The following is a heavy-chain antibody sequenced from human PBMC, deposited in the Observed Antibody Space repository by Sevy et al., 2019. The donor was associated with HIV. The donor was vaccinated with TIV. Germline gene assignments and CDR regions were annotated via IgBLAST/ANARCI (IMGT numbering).Heavy chain of an antibody. J-gene: IGHJ3*02. CDR2: ISSSSNYI. D-gene: IGHD3-22*01. V-gene: IGHV3-21*01. Sequence: GGSLRLSCRVSGFSFQYSMNWVRQAPGKGLEWVSSISSSSNYIYYADSLKGRFTVSRDNAKNSVYLQMNSLRVEDTAVYYCARDRRELSYVSSGYSDAFDIWGQGTLVTVSS. CDR1: GFSFQYS. CDR3: ARDRRELSYVSSGYSDAFDI.